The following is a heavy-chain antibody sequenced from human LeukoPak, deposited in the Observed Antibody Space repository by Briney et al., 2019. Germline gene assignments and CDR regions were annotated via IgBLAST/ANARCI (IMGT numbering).Heavy chain of an antibody. CDR2: ISGSGGST. CDR3: ARSYDSSGYYPWDY. V-gene: IGHV3-23*01. CDR1: GFTLSSYA. Sequence: GGSLRLSCAASGFTLSSYAMSWVRQAPGKGLEWVSAISGSGGSTYYADSVKGRFTISRDNSKNTLYLQMNSLGAEDTAVYYCARSYDSSGYYPWDYWGQGTLVTVSS. J-gene: IGHJ4*02. D-gene: IGHD3-22*01.